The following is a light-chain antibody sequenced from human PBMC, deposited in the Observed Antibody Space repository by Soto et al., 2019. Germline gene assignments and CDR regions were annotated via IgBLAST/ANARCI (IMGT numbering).Light chain of an antibody. CDR2: DAS. Sequence: DIQMAQSPSSLSASVGDRVTITCRASQSVSNWLAWYQQKPGKAPKLLIYDASTLQSGVPSRFSGSGSGTEFTLTISSLQPDDFATYYCQHYNSYSEACGQGTKGDIK. V-gene: IGKV1-5*01. CDR1: QSVSNW. J-gene: IGKJ1*01. CDR3: QHYNSYSEA.